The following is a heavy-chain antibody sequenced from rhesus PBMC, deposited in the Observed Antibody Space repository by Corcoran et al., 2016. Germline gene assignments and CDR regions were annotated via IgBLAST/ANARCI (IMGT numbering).Heavy chain of an antibody. CDR2: IDGNSAST. Sequence: QVKLQQWGEGLVKPSETLSLTCAVYGGSIRGSYWSWIRQSPGKGLEWIGNIDGNSASTNYNPSLKNRVTISKDTAKNQFSLNLSSVTAADTAVYYCARRDYNIWTGSTFDSWGQGVLVTVSS. CDR1: GGSIRGSY. CDR3: ARRDYNIWTGSTFDS. D-gene: IGHD3-3*01. J-gene: IGHJ4*01. V-gene: IGHV4-73*01.